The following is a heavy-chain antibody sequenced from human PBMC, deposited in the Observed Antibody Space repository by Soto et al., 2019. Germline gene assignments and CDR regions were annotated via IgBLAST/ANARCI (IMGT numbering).Heavy chain of an antibody. CDR3: ASASYVILRVVPYSSMDV. Sequence: EVQLVESGGGVVQPGGSLRLSCAASGFPVSSNYMSCVRQAPGKGLEWISVIYFGGSTYYADSVKGRFTISRDNSKNTLYLQMNSLRADDTAKYYCASASYVILRVVPYSSMDVWGTGTKVTVSS. J-gene: IGHJ6*03. V-gene: IGHV3-66*01. CDR1: GFPVSSNY. D-gene: IGHD3-3*01. CDR2: IYFGGST.